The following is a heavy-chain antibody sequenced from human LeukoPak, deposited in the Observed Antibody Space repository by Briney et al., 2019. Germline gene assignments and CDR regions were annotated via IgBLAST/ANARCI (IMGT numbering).Heavy chain of an antibody. Sequence: GGSLRLSCAASGFTFSSYWMHWVRQAPGKGLVWVSRINSDGSSTGYADSVKGRFTISRDNAKNTLYLQMNSLRAEDTAVYYCARRRAYCSSTSCYILDCWGQGTLVTVSS. V-gene: IGHV3-74*01. CDR1: GFTFSSYW. CDR2: INSDGSST. J-gene: IGHJ4*02. D-gene: IGHD2-2*02. CDR3: ARRRAYCSSTSCYILDC.